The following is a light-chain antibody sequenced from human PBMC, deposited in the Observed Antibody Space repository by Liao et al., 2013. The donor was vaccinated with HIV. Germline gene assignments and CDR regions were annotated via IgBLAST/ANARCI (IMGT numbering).Light chain of an antibody. Sequence: SYELTQPPSVSVAPGKTARITCGGNNIGSKSVHWYQQKAGQAPVLVSYYDSDRPSGIPERFSGSNSGNTATLTISRVEAGDEADYYCQVWDSRSDHPVFGGGTKLTVL. V-gene: IGLV3-21*04. J-gene: IGLJ2*01. CDR2: YDS. CDR1: NIGSKS. CDR3: QVWDSRSDHPV.